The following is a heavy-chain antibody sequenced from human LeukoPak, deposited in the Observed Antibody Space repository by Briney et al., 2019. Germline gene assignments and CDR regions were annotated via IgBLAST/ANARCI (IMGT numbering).Heavy chain of an antibody. CDR3: ARVDSSGYYTFFDY. J-gene: IGHJ4*02. CDR1: GGSISSHN. D-gene: IGHD3-22*01. CDR2: IYNGGSP. Sequence: PSETLSLTFTVSGGSISSHNWNWIRQPPGKGLDWIGDIYNGGSPNYNPSLKSRVTISVDTFKNQFSLKLSSVTAADTAEYYCARVDSSGYYTFFDYWGQGTLVTVSS. V-gene: IGHV4-59*11.